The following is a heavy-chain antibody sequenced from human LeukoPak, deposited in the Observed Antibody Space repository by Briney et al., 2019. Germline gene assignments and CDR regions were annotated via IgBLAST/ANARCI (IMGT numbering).Heavy chain of an antibody. Sequence: SETLSLTCTVSGYSITTGYYWGWIRQPPGKGLEWIGSIYHSGNTYYNPSLKSRITISADTSKNQFSLKLTSVTAADTAVYYCARVLDYYGSGVYSFDHWGQGTLVTVSS. CDR1: GYSITTGYY. V-gene: IGHV4-38-2*02. J-gene: IGHJ4*02. CDR2: IYHSGNT. D-gene: IGHD3-10*01. CDR3: ARVLDYYGSGVYSFDH.